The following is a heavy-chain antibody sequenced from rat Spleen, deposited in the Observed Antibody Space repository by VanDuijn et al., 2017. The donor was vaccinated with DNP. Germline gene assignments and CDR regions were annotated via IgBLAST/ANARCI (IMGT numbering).Heavy chain of an antibody. J-gene: IGHJ4*01. CDR2: ISSSGDKI. V-gene: IGHV5S23*01. D-gene: IGHD3-2*01. Sequence: EVQLVESGGGLVQPGRSLKLSCAASGLTFSNADMAWVRQAPTRGLEWVASISSSGDKIYYRDSVKGRFTISRDNAKSTLYLQMDSLRSEDTATYYCAIDLQTVRAWGQGTSVTVSS. CDR3: AIDLQTVRA. CDR1: GLTFSNAD.